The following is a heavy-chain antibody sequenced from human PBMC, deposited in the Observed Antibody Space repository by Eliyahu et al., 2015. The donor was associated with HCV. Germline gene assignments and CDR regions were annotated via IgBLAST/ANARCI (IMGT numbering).Heavy chain of an antibody. J-gene: IGHJ4*02. CDR3: ARLPRNYFGSGSYYNYYFDY. CDR1: GYXFTNYW. V-gene: IGHV5-10-1*03. CDR2: IDPTDSYT. Sequence: EVQLVQSGAEVKKPGESLKISCXGSGYXFTNYWISWVRQMPGKGLEWMGRIDPTDSYTNYSPSFQGHVTISADKSISTAYLQWSSLRASDTAMYYCARLPRNYFGSGSYYNYYFDYWGQGTLVTVSS. D-gene: IGHD3-10*01.